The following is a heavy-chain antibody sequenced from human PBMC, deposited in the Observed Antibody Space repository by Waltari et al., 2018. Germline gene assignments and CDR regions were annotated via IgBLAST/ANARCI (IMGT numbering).Heavy chain of an antibody. CDR1: GGTFSSYA. V-gene: IGHV1-69*05. J-gene: IGHJ2*01. CDR2: IIPIFGTA. Sequence: QVQLVQSGAEVKKPGSSVKVSCKASGGTFSSYAISWVLQAPGQGLEWMGGIIPIFGTANYAQKFQGRVTITTDESTSTAYMELSSLRSEDTAVYYCASAVGATGGWYFDLWGRGTLVTVSS. D-gene: IGHD1-26*01. CDR3: ASAVGATGGWYFDL.